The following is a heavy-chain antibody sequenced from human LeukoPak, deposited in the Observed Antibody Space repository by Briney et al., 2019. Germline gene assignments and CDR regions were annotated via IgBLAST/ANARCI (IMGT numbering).Heavy chain of an antibody. V-gene: IGHV3-23*01. CDR1: GVTLSSYA. D-gene: IGHD4-23*01. J-gene: IGHJ2*01. Sequence: HPGGSLRLSCAASGVTLSSYAMSWARQAPGKGLEWVSGISSSGSGGNTYYADSVKGRFTISRDSSKNTLFLHMNTLRAEDTAIYYCAKDRTVEASYWYFDLWGRGTLVTVSS. CDR2: ISSSGSGGNT. CDR3: AKDRTVEASYWYFDL.